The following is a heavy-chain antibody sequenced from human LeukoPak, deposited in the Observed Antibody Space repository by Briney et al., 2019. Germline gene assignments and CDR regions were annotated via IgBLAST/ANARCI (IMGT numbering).Heavy chain of an antibody. Sequence: PVGSLRLSCAASGFSFSIYIINCGRHAPEKRLEWGSSITSSSTYIYYAASVRGRFTISRDNAKNSLYLQMTRLRAADTAVYYCARVVTWYSDLWGRGTLVTVSS. CDR3: ARVVTWYSDL. J-gene: IGHJ2*01. V-gene: IGHV3-21*01. D-gene: IGHD5-18*01. CDR1: GFSFSIYI. CDR2: ITSSSTYI.